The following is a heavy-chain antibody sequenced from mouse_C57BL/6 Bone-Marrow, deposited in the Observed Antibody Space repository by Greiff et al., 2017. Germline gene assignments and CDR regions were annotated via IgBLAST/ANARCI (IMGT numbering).Heavy chain of an antibody. CDR3: ASVSSPYFDY. D-gene: IGHD1-1*01. V-gene: IGHV1-82*01. Sequence: QVQLKQSGPELVKPGASVKISCKASGYAFSSSWMNWVKQRPGKGLEWIGRFYPGDGDTNYNGKFKGKATLTADKSSSTAYMQLSSLTSEDSAVYFCASVSSPYFDYWGQGTTLTVSS. CDR2: FYPGDGDT. J-gene: IGHJ2*01. CDR1: GYAFSSSW.